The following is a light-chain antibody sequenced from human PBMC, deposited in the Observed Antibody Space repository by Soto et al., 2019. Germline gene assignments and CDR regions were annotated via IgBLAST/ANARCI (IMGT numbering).Light chain of an antibody. J-gene: IGKJ4*01. CDR3: QQYDNLPLT. CDR2: DAS. Sequence: DIQMTQSPSSLSASVGDRVTITCQASQDISNYLNWYQQKPGKAPKLLSYDASNLETGVPSRFSESGFGTDFTFTISSLQPEDIATYYCQQYDNLPLTFGGGTKVEIK. V-gene: IGKV1-33*01. CDR1: QDISNY.